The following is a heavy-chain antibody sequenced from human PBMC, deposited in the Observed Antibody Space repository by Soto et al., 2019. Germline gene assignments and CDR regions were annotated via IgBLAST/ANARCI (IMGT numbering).Heavy chain of an antibody. V-gene: IGHV4-59*01. J-gene: IGHJ4*02. Sequence: LSLTCTVSGDSISTFYWGWMRQSPGKELEWIGYVYYTGSTNYNPSLKSRVTISVDRSKNQFSLKLTSANAADTAVYYCARGRTVRNYADDSSDYFYFFDYWGQGAQVTVSS. D-gene: IGHD3-22*01. CDR1: GDSISTFY. CDR3: ARGRTVRNYADDSSDYFYFFDY. CDR2: VYYTGST.